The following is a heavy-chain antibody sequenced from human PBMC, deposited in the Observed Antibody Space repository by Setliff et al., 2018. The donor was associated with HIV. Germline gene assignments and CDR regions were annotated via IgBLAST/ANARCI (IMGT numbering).Heavy chain of an antibody. CDR3: AREEERYYDSSGHDAFDI. Sequence: SETLSLTCSVSGGSISSYYWSWIRQPPGKGLEWIGDIYFSGMTNYNPSLQSRVTISLDMSKNQFSLKVNSVTAADTAVYYCAREEERYYDSSGHDAFDIWGQGTMVTVSS. CDR1: GGSISSYY. D-gene: IGHD3-22*01. J-gene: IGHJ3*02. V-gene: IGHV4-59*01. CDR2: IYFSGMT.